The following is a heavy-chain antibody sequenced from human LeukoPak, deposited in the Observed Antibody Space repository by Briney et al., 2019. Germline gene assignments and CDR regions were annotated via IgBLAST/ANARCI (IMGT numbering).Heavy chain of an antibody. V-gene: IGHV4-39*01. CDR2: IYYSGST. J-gene: IGHJ3*02. D-gene: IGHD1-1*01. Sequence: SETLSLTCTVSGGSISSSSYYWGWIRQPPGKGLEWIGYIYYSGSTYYNPSLKSRVTISVDTSKNQFSLKLSSVTAADTAVYYCARHPRRQPTDIRPFDIWGQGTMVTVSS. CDR3: ARHPRRQPTDIRPFDI. CDR1: GGSISSSSYY.